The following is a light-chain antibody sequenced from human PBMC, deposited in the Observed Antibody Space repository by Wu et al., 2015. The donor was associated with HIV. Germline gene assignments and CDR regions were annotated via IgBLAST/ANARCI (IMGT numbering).Light chain of an antibody. V-gene: IGKV1-33*01. J-gene: IGKJ2*01. CDR2: DAS. Sequence: DVQMTQSPSSLSASIGDRVTITCQASQDISNYLNWYQQKPGKAPKFLIYDASSLETGVPSRFSGSGYGTNSSLIISSLQPEDFATYYCQHYDDLPPTFGQGTKLEIK. CDR3: QHYDDLPPT. CDR1: QDISNY.